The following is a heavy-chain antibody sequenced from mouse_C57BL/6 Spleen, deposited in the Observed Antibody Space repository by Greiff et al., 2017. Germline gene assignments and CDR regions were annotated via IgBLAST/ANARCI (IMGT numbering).Heavy chain of an antibody. D-gene: IGHD1-1*01. J-gene: IGHJ2*01. V-gene: IGHV14-3*01. Sequence: VQLKQSVAKLVRPGASVKLSCTASGFNIKNTYMHWVKQRPEQGLEWIGRIDPANGNTKYAPKFQGKATITADTSSNTAYLQLSSLTSEDTAIYYCASNYYGSSYEDYWGQGTTLTVSS. CDR1: GFNIKNTY. CDR3: ASNYYGSSYEDY. CDR2: IDPANGNT.